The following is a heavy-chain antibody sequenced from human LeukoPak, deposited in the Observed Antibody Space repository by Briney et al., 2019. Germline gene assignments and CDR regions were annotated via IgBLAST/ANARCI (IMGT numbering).Heavy chain of an antibody. CDR2: IIPIFGTA. D-gene: IGHD1-26*01. Sequence: ASVKVSCKASGGTFSSYAISWVRQAPGQGLEWMGGIIPIFGTANYAQKFQGRVTITADESTSTAYMELSSLRSEDTAVYYCASRAPGLVTPYYYGMDVWGQGTTVTVSS. CDR1: GGTFSSYA. V-gene: IGHV1-69*13. CDR3: ASRAPGLVTPYYYGMDV. J-gene: IGHJ6*02.